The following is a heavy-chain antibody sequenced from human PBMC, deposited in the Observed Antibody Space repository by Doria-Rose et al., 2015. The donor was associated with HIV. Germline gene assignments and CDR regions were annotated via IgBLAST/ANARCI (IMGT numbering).Heavy chain of an antibody. CDR1: GYTFTRYA. CDR2: INVDNGNT. J-gene: IGHJ4*02. Sequence: QVQLVQSGAEVKKPGASVRVSCKASGYTFTRYAMHWVRQAPGQRPEWMGWINVDNGNTEYSQKFQGRLTITRDTSASTAYMELSSLTSDGTAVYYRAKDRVRVVQAATTLDFWGQGTLVTVSS. V-gene: IGHV1-3*01. D-gene: IGHD2-2*01. CDR3: AKDRVRVVQAATTLDF.